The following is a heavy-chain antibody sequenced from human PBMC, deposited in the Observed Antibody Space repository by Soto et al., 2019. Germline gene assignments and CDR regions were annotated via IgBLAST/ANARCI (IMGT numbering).Heavy chain of an antibody. V-gene: IGHV3-11*04. CDR2: SSGSGSNI. CDR1: GFTFSDYF. CDR3: ARASARTVVVQAVEGDNWFDR. Sequence: QVQLVESGGGLVKPGESLRLSCAASGFTFSDYFMAWIRQAPGKGLEWVSFSSGSGSNIKYADSVKGRFTISRDNATNSLYLQMNSLRAEDTAVYYCARASARTVVVQAVEGDNWFDRWGQGTLVTVSS. J-gene: IGHJ5*02. D-gene: IGHD2-15*01.